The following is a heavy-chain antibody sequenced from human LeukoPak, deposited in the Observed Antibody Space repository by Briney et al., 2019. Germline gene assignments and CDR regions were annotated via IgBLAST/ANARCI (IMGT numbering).Heavy chain of an antibody. Sequence: PSETLSLTCTISGGSISNYYWSWIRQTPGKGLEWIGYIYYTGGTDYNPSLKSRVTISEDTSKNQFSLKLSSVTAADTAVYYCARGITLSPDYWGQGILVTVSS. V-gene: IGHV4-59*01. CDR1: GGSISNYY. CDR2: IYYTGGT. J-gene: IGHJ4*02. CDR3: ARGITLSPDY. D-gene: IGHD3-22*01.